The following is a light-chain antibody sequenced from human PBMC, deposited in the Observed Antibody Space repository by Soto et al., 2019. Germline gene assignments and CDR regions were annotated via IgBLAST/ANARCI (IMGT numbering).Light chain of an antibody. V-gene: IGLV2-14*01. Sequence: QSVLTQPASVSGSPGQSISISCTGTISDFGGYNYVSWYQQHPGKTPKLLIYEVTNRPSGVSSRFSASKSGNTASLTISGLQAADEADYYGTSYTDTRVYVFGTGTKLTVL. CDR1: ISDFGGYNY. CDR3: TSYTDTRVYV. J-gene: IGLJ1*01. CDR2: EVT.